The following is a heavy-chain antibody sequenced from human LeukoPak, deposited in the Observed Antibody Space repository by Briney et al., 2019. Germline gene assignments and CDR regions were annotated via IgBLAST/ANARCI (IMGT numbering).Heavy chain of an antibody. CDR3: AKIYDILPWCPEW. J-gene: IGHJ4*02. Sequence: GGSLRLSCAASGFSFSSYGMHWLRQAPGKGLEWVAFIRYDGTNKYYADPVKGRFTISRDNSKNTLYLQMNRLRAEDTAIYYCAKIYDILPWCPEWWGQGTLVTVSS. V-gene: IGHV3-30*02. D-gene: IGHD3-9*01. CDR1: GFSFSSYG. CDR2: IRYDGTNK.